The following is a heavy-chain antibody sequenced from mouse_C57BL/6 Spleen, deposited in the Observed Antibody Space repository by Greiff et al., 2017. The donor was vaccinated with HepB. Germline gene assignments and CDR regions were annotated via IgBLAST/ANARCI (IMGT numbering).Heavy chain of an antibody. J-gene: IGHJ1*03. CDR2: IDPNSGGT. V-gene: IGHV1-72*01. CDR3: ARRSTITTVVADWYFDV. Sequence: QVQLQQPGAELVKPGASVKLSCKASGYTFTSYWMHWVKQRPGRGLEWIGRIDPNSGGTKYNEKFKSKATLTVDKPSSTAYMQLSSLTSEDSAVYYCARRSTITTVVADWYFDVWGTGTTVTVSS. D-gene: IGHD1-1*01. CDR1: GYTFTSYW.